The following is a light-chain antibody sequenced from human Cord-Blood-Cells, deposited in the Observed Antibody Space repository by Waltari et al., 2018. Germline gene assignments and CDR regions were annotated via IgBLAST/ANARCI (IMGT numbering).Light chain of an antibody. V-gene: IGKV1-39*01. CDR3: QQSYSTPYT. CDR1: QSISSY. J-gene: IGKJ2*01. CDR2: AAS. Sequence: DSHMTQSPSSLSASVGDTVTITCRASQSISSYLNWYQQKPGKAPKLLIYAASSLQSGVPSRFSGSGSGTDVTLNISSLQPEGFATYYCQQSYSTPYTVGQGTKLEMK.